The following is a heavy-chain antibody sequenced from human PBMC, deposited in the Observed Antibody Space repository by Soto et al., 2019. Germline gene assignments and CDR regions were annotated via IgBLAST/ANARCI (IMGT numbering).Heavy chain of an antibody. D-gene: IGHD3-16*01. CDR2: TIPMFGTS. J-gene: IGHJ6*02. CDR1: GGSFSNYA. CDR3: AREGRSCFYGMDV. Sequence: GASVKVSCKASGGSFSNYAISWVRQAPGQGREWVGGTIPMFGTSNYAQNFQGRVSLTADESTSTAYMELRNLRSEDPAVYYCAREGRSCFYGMDVWGQGTTVTVSS. V-gene: IGHV1-69*13.